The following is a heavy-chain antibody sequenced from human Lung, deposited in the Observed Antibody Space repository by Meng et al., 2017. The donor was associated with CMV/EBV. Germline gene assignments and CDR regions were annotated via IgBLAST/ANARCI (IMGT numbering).Heavy chain of an antibody. CDR2: INPSGGST. V-gene: IGHV1-46*01. J-gene: IGHJ4*02. CDR1: GYTFTSYY. D-gene: IGHD5-18*01. Sequence: ASVXVSXXASGYTFTSYYMHWVRQAPGQGLEWMGIINPSGGSTSYAQKFQGRVTMTRDTSTSTVYMELSSLSSEDTAVYYCARDRERGYSYGIIDYWGQGXLVTVSS. CDR3: ARDRERGYSYGIIDY.